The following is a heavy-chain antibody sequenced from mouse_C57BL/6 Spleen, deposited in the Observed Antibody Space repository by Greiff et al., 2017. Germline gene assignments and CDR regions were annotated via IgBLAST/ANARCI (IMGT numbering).Heavy chain of an antibody. CDR2: FYPGSGSI. J-gene: IGHJ1*03. V-gene: IGHV1-62-2*01. CDR3: ARDKDKGVYYGITYWYTAV. CDR1: GYTFTEYT. Sequence: VQLQQSGAELVKPGASVKLSCKASGYTFTEYTIHWVKQRSGQGLEWIGWFYPGSGSIKYNEKFKDKATLTADKSSSTVYMELSRLTSEDSAVXFCARDKDKGVYYGITYWYTAVSGTQRTGTVSS. D-gene: IGHD2-1*01.